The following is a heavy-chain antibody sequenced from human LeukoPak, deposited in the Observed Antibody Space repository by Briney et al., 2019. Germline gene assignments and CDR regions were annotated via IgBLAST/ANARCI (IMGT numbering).Heavy chain of an antibody. CDR1: GGSISSYY. V-gene: IGHV4-59*01. D-gene: IGHD1-26*01. J-gene: IGHJ4*02. CDR2: IYYSGST. Sequence: SETLSLTCTVSGGSISSYYWSWIRQPPGKGLEWIGYIYYSGSTNYNPPLKSRVTISVDTSKNQFSLKLSSVTAADTAVYYCARGGYSGSYFDYWGQGTLVTVSS. CDR3: ARGGYSGSYFDY.